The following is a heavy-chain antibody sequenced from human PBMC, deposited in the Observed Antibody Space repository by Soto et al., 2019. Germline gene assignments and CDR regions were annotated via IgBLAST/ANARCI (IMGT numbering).Heavy chain of an antibody. CDR1: GYTFINYH. CDR2: INTYNGMT. CDR3: AKSTRGERATY. V-gene: IGHV1-18*01. Sequence: QVQLVQSGGEVKKPGASVTVSCKASGYTFINYHITWVRQAPGQGLDWMAWINTYNGMTDYAQRLQGRVTMTRDTSTSTAYMEMRNLGSDDTAVCFCAKSTRGERATYWGHGPLVPVSS. J-gene: IGHJ4*01. D-gene: IGHD5-12*01.